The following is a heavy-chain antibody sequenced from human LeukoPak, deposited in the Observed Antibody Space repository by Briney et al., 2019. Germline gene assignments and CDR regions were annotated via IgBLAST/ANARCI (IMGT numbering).Heavy chain of an antibody. Sequence: SETLSLTCTVSGGSISSSSYYWGWIRQPPGKGLEWIGSIYYSGSTYYDPSLKSRVTISVDTSKNQFSLKLSSVTAADTAVYYCAILPGYCSSTSCYHFDYWGQGTLVTVSS. J-gene: IGHJ4*02. CDR1: GGSISSSSYY. V-gene: IGHV4-39*07. CDR3: AILPGYCSSTSCYHFDY. CDR2: IYYSGST. D-gene: IGHD2-2*01.